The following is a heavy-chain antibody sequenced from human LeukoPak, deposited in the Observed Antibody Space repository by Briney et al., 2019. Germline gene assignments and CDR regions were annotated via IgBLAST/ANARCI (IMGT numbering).Heavy chain of an antibody. V-gene: IGHV3-23*01. CDR2: ISGSGGST. CDR3: ARVRGGSGSSYAADAFDI. Sequence: HSGGSLRLSCAASGFTFSSYAMSWVRQVPGKGLEWVSAISGSGGSTYYADSVKGRFTISRDNSKNTLYLQMNSLRAEDTAVYYCARVRGGSGSSYAADAFDIWGQGTMVTVSS. J-gene: IGHJ3*02. CDR1: GFTFSSYA. D-gene: IGHD1-26*01.